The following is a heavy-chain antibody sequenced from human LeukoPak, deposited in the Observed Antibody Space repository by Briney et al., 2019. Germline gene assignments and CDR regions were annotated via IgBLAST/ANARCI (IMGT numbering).Heavy chain of an antibody. V-gene: IGHV1-2*02. J-gene: IGHJ3*02. CDR2: INPNSGGT. Sequence: ASVKLSCKASGYTFTGYYMDWVRQAPAQGLEWMGWINPNSGGTNYAQKFQGRVTMTRDTSISTAYMELRRLRSDDTAVSSCARDNPPPGDAFDIWGHGTMVTVSS. CDR1: GYTFTGYY. CDR3: ARDNPPPGDAFDI.